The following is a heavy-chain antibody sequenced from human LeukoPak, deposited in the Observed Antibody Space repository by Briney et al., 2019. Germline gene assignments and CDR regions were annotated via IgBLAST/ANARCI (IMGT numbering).Heavy chain of an antibody. CDR3: ARGPGSGWYNY. CDR1: GFTFSSSS. Sequence: KSGGSLRLSCAASGFTFSSSSMNWVRQAPGKGLEWVSSISSTSNYMYYVDSGKGRFTISRDNARNSLYLQMNSLRAEDTAVYYCARGPGSGWYNYWGHGTLVTVSS. J-gene: IGHJ4*01. D-gene: IGHD6-19*01. V-gene: IGHV3-21*01. CDR2: ISSTSNYM.